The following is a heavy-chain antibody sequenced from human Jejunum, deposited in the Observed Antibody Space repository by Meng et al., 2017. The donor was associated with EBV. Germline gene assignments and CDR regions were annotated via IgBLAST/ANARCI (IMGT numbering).Heavy chain of an antibody. D-gene: IGHD5-12*01. CDR2: LYYAGKA. CDR1: GYSGTGYNY. V-gene: IGHV4-61*01. CDR3: ARGRGYDYGDS. Sequence: SCAGSVQPSETPFPTCSVSGYSGTGYNYWTWIRQPPGKGLEWIGNLYYAGKAIYKPSLQSRVTISVDTSKNQISLKVTSVTAADTAIYYCARGRGYDYGDSWGQGTLVTVSS. J-gene: IGHJ5*02.